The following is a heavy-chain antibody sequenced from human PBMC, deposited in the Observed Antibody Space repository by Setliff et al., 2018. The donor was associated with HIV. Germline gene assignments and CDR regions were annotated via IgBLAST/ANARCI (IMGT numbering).Heavy chain of an antibody. CDR3: ARDWAAPYYYGMDV. Sequence: PSETLSLTCTVTGGSMNSHHWSWIRQPPGKGLEWIGYISYTGSTNYNPSLKSRVTISIDTSKNQLSLKLSFVTAADTAVYYCARDWAAPYYYGMDVWGQGTTVTVSS. CDR1: GGSMNSHH. V-gene: IGHV4-59*11. CDR2: ISYTGST. J-gene: IGHJ6*02. D-gene: IGHD3-16*01.